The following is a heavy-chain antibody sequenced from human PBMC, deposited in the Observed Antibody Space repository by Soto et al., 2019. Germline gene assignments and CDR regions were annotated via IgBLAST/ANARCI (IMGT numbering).Heavy chain of an antibody. J-gene: IGHJ4*02. CDR2: VNVYNGNT. V-gene: IGHV1-18*01. D-gene: IGHD6-13*01. CDR3: ATGAAGTAPHVI. Sequence: QVQLVQSGSEVKKPGASVKVSCKASGYTFTSFGVNWARQSPGQGLEWMGWVNVYNGNTTYAKKFQDRATLVAVTSSSTAYMEANRHRVDVTAVYYCATGAAGTAPHVIWGQGPLVTVTS. CDR1: GYTFTSFG.